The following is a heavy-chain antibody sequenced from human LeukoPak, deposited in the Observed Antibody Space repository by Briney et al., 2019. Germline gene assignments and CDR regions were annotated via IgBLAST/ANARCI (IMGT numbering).Heavy chain of an antibody. J-gene: IGHJ4*02. CDR2: ITGSGGST. CDR1: GFTFSSYA. CDR3: ARGSGYSYGFHFDY. Sequence: PGRSLRLSCAASGFTFSSYAMSWVRQAPGKGLEWVSAITGSGGSTNYADSVKGRFTISRDNSKNTLYLQMNSLRAEDTAVYYCARGSGYSYGFHFDYWGRGTLVTVSS. D-gene: IGHD5-18*01. V-gene: IGHV3-23*01.